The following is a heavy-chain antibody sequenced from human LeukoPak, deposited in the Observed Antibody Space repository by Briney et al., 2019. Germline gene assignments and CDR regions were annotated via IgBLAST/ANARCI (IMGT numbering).Heavy chain of an antibody. V-gene: IGHV4-4*07. CDR3: ARRETYYDSSGYYYAPVYYFDY. CDR1: GGSISSYY. Sequence: SETLSLSCTVSGGSISSYYWSWIRQPAGKGLEWIGRIYTSGSTNYNPSLKSRVTMSVDTSKNQFSLKLSSVTAADTAVYYCARRETYYDSSGYYYAPVYYFDYWGQGTLVTVSS. J-gene: IGHJ4*02. CDR2: IYTSGST. D-gene: IGHD3-22*01.